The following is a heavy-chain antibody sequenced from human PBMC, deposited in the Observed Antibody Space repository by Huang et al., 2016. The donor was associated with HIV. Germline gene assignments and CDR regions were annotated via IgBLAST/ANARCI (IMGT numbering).Heavy chain of an antibody. V-gene: IGHV4-34*01. CDR1: GDSFSDYF. Sequence: QVRLEQWGPNLLKPSDTLSLKCAVYGDSFSDYFWTWIRQSPVKGLEWIGGVNHRVSVTPNPSLSGRVSMSVDPSKNQVYLNLTSVSAADSAVYFCARPKMTAIPSDSSWSFFDFWGRGTPVTVSS. D-gene: IGHD3-3*01. CDR2: VNHRVSV. CDR3: ARPKMTAIPSDSSWSFFDF. J-gene: IGHJ4*02.